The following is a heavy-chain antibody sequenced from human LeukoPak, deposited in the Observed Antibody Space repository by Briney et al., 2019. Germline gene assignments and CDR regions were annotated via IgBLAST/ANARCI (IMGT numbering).Heavy chain of an antibody. D-gene: IGHD1-26*01. CDR2: IRYDGSNK. J-gene: IGHJ4*02. CDR1: GFTFSSYG. CDR3: AKDVFGSLVGATTGY. V-gene: IGHV3-30*02. Sequence: GGSLRLSCAASGFTFSSYGMHWVRQAPGKGLEWVAFIRYDGSNKYYADSVKGRFTISRDNSKNTLYLQMNSLRAEDTAVYYCAKDVFGSLVGATTGYWGQGTLVTVSS.